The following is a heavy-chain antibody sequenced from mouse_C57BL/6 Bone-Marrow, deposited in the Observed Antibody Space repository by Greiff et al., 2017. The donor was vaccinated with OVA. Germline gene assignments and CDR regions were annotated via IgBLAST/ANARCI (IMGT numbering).Heavy chain of an antibody. D-gene: IGHD1-1*01. J-gene: IGHJ4*01. CDR3: ARRGYYGSSWGAMDY. V-gene: IGHV1-61*01. Sequence: VQLQQPGAELVRPGSLVKLSCKASGYTFTSYWMDWVKQRPGQGLEWIGNIYPSDSETHYNQKFKDKATLTVDKSSSTAYMQLSSLTSEDSAVYYCARRGYYGSSWGAMDYWGQGTSVTVSS. CDR1: GYTFTSYW. CDR2: IYPSDSET.